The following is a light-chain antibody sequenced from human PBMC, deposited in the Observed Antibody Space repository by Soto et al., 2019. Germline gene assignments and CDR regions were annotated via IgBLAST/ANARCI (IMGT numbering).Light chain of an antibody. V-gene: IGKV3-15*01. J-gene: IGKJ1*01. CDR3: QQYNNWPWT. CDR1: QSVSSD. Sequence: EKVMTQSPATLSVSPGERATLSCRASQSVSSDLAWLQQKPGQAPRLLIYGASTRATAIPARFSGSGSGTEFTLTISSLQSEDFAVYYCQQYNNWPWTFGQGTKVEIK. CDR2: GAS.